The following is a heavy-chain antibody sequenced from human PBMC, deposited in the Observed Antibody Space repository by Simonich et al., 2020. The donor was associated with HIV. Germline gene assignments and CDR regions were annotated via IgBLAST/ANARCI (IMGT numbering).Heavy chain of an antibody. V-gene: IGHV4-34*01. Sequence: QVQLQQWGAGLLKPSETLSLTCAVYGGSFSAYYWSWIRQPPGKGLEWIGEINHSGSTTYNAALKSRVTISVDSSKNQFSLKRSSVTAADAAVYYCARGSNPKERDHDSFDIWGQGTMVTVSS. CDR3: ARGSNPKERDHDSFDI. J-gene: IGHJ3*02. D-gene: IGHD1-1*01. CDR1: GGSFSAYY. CDR2: INHSGST.